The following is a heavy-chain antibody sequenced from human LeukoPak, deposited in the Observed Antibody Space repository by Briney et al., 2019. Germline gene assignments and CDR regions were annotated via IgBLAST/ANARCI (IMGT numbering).Heavy chain of an antibody. V-gene: IGHV1-46*01. CDR3: ARWGRTYFYDSSAYYSKNAFVN. CDR2: INPTGGST. J-gene: IGHJ3*02. D-gene: IGHD3-22*01. Sequence: ASVKVSCNASGYTFTSYYIHCVRQAPGQGLEWMGVINPTGGSTIYAQKFQSRVTMTSDTSTTTVYIELYNLRSADADVYYCARWGRTYFYDSSAYYSKNAFVNGGRETMLSVSS. CDR1: GYTFTSYY.